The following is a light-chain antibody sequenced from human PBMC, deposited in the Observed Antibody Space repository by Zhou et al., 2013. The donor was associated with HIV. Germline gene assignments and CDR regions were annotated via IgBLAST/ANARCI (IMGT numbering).Light chain of an antibody. V-gene: IGKV1-39*01. CDR1: QSISSY. J-gene: IGKJ1*01. Sequence: DIQMTQSPSSLSASVGDRVTITCRASQSISSYLNWYQQKPGKAPKLLIYAASSLQSGVPSRFSGSGSGTDFTLTISSLQPEDIATYYCHQYKTYPWTFGQGTKVE. CDR2: AAS. CDR3: HQYKTYPWT.